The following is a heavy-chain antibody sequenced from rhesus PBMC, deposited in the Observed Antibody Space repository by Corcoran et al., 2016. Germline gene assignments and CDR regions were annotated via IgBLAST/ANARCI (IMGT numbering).Heavy chain of an antibody. CDR2: SIKGGGST. J-gene: IGHJ4*01. D-gene: IGHD5-24*01. Sequence: EVQLVESGGGLAKPGGSRRLSCAASGSTFSDNYMDWVRQSPWWCLGGCFLSIKGGGSTWYTDSVKGRFTISRENAKNTLYLQMNSLRAEDTAVYYCARAWVNDCDYWGQGVLVTVSS. V-gene: IGHV3-178*01. CDR3: ARAWVNDCDY. CDR1: GSTFSDNY.